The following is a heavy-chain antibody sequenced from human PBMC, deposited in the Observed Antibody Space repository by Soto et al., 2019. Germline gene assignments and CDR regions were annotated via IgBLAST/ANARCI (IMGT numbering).Heavy chain of an antibody. CDR1: GGSISDYF. Sequence: QVQLQESGPGLVRPSEPLSLTCTVAGGSISDYFWSWIRQPPGKGLEWIGYIYYSGTATYNPALKGRVTMSIDTSKKQLSLKMTSLTAADTGVYYCARTCYSYYYVDVWGKGTTVTVSS. V-gene: IGHV4-59*01. CDR2: IYYSGTA. J-gene: IGHJ6*03. CDR3: ARTCYSYYYVDV. D-gene: IGHD3-9*01.